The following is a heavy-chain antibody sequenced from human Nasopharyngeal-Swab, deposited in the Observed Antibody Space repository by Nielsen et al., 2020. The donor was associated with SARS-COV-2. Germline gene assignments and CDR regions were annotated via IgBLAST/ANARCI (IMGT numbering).Heavy chain of an antibody. CDR3: VKDPNRHFDF. V-gene: IGHV3-74*01. Sequence: GESLKISCATSGFSFSNSWMDWVRQAPGKGPEWVSRINTDGRTTNYADSVKGRFTISRVNAKNTLYMQMNSLSAEDTAVYYCVKDPNRHFDFWGRGTLVIVSS. CDR2: INTDGRTT. CDR1: GFSFSNSW. J-gene: IGHJ2*01.